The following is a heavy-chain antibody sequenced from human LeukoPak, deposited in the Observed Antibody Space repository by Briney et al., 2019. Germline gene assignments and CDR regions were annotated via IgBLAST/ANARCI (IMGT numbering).Heavy chain of an antibody. CDR2: TYYRSKWYN. V-gene: IGHV6-1*01. D-gene: IGHD3-9*01. CDR3: ARAGYYDILTGYYRRGQFDP. J-gene: IGHJ5*02. Sequence: SQTLSLTCAISGDSVSSNSAAWNWIRQSPSRGLEWLGRTYYRSKWYNDYAVSVKSRITINPDTSKNQFSLQPNPVTPEDTAVYYCARAGYYDILTGYYRRGQFDPWGQGTLVTVSS. CDR1: GDSVSSNSAA.